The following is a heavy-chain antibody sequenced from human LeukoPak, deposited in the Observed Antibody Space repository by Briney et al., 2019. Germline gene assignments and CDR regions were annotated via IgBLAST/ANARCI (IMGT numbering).Heavy chain of an antibody. V-gene: IGHV1-2*02. D-gene: IGHD3-10*01. CDR1: GYTFTGYY. CDR2: INPNSGGT. J-gene: IGHJ4*02. CDR3: ARVDAYYYGSGSYYSPPHFDY. Sequence: GASVKVSCKAAGYTFTGYYMHWVRQAPGQGLEWMGWINPNSGGTNYAQKFQGRVTMTRDTSISTAYMELSRLRSDDTAVYYCARVDAYYYGSGSYYSPPHFDYWGQGTLVTVSS.